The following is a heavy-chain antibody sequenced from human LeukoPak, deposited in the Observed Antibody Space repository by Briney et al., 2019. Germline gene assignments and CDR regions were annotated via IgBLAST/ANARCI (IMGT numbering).Heavy chain of an antibody. Sequence: GGSLRLSCVASGFTFSSYAMSWVRQAPGKGLEWVSGISGSGGSTYYADSVKGRFTISRDNSKNTLYLQMNSLRAEDTAVYYCARALYTTGWYPDYFDYWGQGTLVTVSS. D-gene: IGHD6-19*01. CDR1: GFTFSSYA. CDR2: ISGSGGST. V-gene: IGHV3-23*01. CDR3: ARALYTTGWYPDYFDY. J-gene: IGHJ4*02.